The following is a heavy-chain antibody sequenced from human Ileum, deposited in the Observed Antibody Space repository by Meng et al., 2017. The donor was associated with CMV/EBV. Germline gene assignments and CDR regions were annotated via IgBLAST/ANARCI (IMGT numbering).Heavy chain of an antibody. D-gene: IGHD2-2*01. J-gene: IGHJ4*02. CDR3: ARGLGRTSRYVD. V-gene: IGHV3-53*01. CDR1: GFSVSSNF. Sequence: GGSLRLSCAVFGFSVSSNFMTWVRQAPGKGLEWVSVIYDDITTHYADSVKGRFTVSTDSSRNTLYLQMSSLRAEDTAVYYCARGLGRTSRYVDWGQGALVTVSS. CDR2: IYDDITT.